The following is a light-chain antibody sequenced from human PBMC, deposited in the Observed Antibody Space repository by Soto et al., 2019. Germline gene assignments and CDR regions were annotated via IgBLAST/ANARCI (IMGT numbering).Light chain of an antibody. CDR3: QQYGSPIT. CDR1: QSVKNNY. V-gene: IGKV3-20*01. J-gene: IGKJ5*01. CDR2: GAS. Sequence: EIVLTQSPGSLSLSPGERATLSCRASQSVKNNYLAWYQQKPGQAPRLLIYGASSRATGIPDRFSGSGSGTDFTLTISRLEPEDFAVYYCQQYGSPITFGQGTRLENK.